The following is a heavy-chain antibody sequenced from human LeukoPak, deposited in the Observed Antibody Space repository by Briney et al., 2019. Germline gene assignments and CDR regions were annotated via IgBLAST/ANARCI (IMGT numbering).Heavy chain of an antibody. CDR1: GFTFSSYA. Sequence: GGSLRLSCAASGFTFSSYAISWVRQAPGQGLEWMGGIIPIFGTANYAQKFQGRVTITTDESTSTAYMELSSLRSEDTAVYYCASLARSSSSSQFDIWGQGTMVTVSS. CDR2: IIPIFGTA. V-gene: IGHV1-69*05. J-gene: IGHJ3*02. CDR3: ASLARSSSSSQFDI. D-gene: IGHD6-6*01.